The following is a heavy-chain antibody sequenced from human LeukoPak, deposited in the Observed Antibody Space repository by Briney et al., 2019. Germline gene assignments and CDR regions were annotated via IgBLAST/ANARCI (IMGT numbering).Heavy chain of an antibody. CDR1: GGSISSSSYY. J-gene: IGHJ4*02. CDR2: IYYSGST. CDR3: ASRSRYCSSTSCYMEEDY. V-gene: IGHV4-39*01. Sequence: SETLSLTCTVSGGSISSSSYYWGWIRQPPGKGLEWIGSIYYSGSTYYNPSLKSRVTISVDTSKNQFSLKLSSVTAADTAMHYCASRSRYCSSTSCYMEEDYWGQGTLVTVSS. D-gene: IGHD2-2*02.